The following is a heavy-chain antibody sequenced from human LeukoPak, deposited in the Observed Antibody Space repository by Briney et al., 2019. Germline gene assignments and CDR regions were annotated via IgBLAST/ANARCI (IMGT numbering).Heavy chain of an antibody. J-gene: IGHJ4*02. CDR3: ARLGGLRYFDSAYFDY. Sequence: ASVKVACKASGYTFTGYGISWVRQAPGQGLEWMGWISAYNGNTNYAQKLQGRVTMTTDTSTSTAYMELRSLRSDDTAVYYCARLGGLRYFDSAYFDYWGQGTLVTVSS. V-gene: IGHV1-18*01. CDR2: ISAYNGNT. D-gene: IGHD3-9*01. CDR1: GYTFTGYG.